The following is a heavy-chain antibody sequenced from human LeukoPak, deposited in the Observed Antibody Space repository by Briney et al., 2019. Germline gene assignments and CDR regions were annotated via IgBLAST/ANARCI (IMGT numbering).Heavy chain of an antibody. CDR3: VKYSSGWYYVY. CDR1: GFTFRKYA. J-gene: IGHJ4*02. V-gene: IGHV3-64D*09. CDR2: INDNGRST. Sequence: PGGSLSLSCLASGFTFRKYAMRWVRQAPGKGLEYVSAINDNGRSTYYADSVKGRFSISRDKSKSTLYLQMSSLRTEDTAVYYCVKYSSGWYYVYWGQGTLVTVSS. D-gene: IGHD6-19*01.